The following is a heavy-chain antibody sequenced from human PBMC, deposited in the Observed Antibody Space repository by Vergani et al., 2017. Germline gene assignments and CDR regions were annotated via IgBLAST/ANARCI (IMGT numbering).Heavy chain of an antibody. CDR2: ISGSGGST. CDR3: TTPTKWELRYYFDY. V-gene: IGHV3-23*01. CDR1: GFTFSSYA. Sequence: EVQLLESGGGLVQPGGSLRLSCAASGFTFSSYAMSWVRQAPGKGLEWVSAISGSGGSTYYADSVKGRFTISRDNSKNMLYLQMNSLKTEDTAVYYCTTPTKWELRYYFDYWGQGTLVTVSS. D-gene: IGHD3-9*01. J-gene: IGHJ4*02.